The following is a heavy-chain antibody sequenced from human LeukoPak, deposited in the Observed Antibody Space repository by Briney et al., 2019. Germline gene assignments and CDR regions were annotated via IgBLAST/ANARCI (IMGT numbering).Heavy chain of an antibody. CDR1: GGSVSSGSYY. CDR2: IYYSGST. D-gene: IGHD3-22*01. CDR3: ASGDYDSSGYPSYYYYGMDV. J-gene: IGHJ6*02. V-gene: IGHV4-61*01. Sequence: SETLSLTCTVSGGSVSSGSYYWSWIRQPPGKGLEWIGYIYYSGSTNYNPSLKSRVTISVDTSKNQFSLKLSSVTAADTAVYYCASGDYDSSGYPSYYYYGMDVWGQGTTVTVSS.